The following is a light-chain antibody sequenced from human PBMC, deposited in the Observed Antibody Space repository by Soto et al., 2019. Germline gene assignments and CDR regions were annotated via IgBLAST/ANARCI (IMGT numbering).Light chain of an antibody. CDR2: AAS. J-gene: IGKJ2*01. CDR3: LQDYSYPYT. CDR1: QDIKND. Sequence: AIQMTQSPSSLSASVGDRVTITCRASQDIKNDLGWYQQKPGRAPKLLMYAASTLHTEVPSRFSGSGSGSDFTLTISSLHPEDFATYYCLQDYSYPYTFGQGTKLEIK. V-gene: IGKV1-6*01.